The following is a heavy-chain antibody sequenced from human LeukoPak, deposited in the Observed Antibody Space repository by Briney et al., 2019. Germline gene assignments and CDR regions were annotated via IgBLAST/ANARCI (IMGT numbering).Heavy chain of an antibody. CDR2: IYYSGST. D-gene: IGHD1-1*01. Sequence: SETLSLTCTVSGGSISSSSYYWGWIRQPPGKGLEWIGSIYYSGSTYYNPSLKSRVTISVDTSKNQFSLKLSSVTAADTAVYYCARQIPPKTNPYDVWGKGTTVTISS. J-gene: IGHJ6*04. CDR1: GGSISSSSYY. CDR3: ARQIPPKTNPYDV. V-gene: IGHV4-39*01.